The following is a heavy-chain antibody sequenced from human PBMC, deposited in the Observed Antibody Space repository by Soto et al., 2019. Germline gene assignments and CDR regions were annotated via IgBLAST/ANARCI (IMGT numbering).Heavy chain of an antibody. V-gene: IGHV1-3*01. CDR1: GYTFTSYA. Sequence: ASVKVSCKASGYTFTSYAMHWVRQAPGQRLEWMGWINAGNGNTKYSQKFQGRVTITRDTSASTAYMELSSLRSEDTAVYYCAREGVAPNYYYGMDVWGQGTPVTVSS. D-gene: IGHD5-12*01. CDR2: INAGNGNT. CDR3: AREGVAPNYYYGMDV. J-gene: IGHJ6*02.